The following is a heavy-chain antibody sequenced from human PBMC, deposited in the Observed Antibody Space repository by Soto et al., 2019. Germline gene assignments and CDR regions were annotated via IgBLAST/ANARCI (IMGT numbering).Heavy chain of an antibody. CDR2: IYWHEDV. D-gene: IGHD1-7*01. Sequence: QITLKESGPTLLKPTQTLTVTCTISGFSLTTEGVGVGWIRQPPGTALEWLASIYWHEDVRKNPSLGNRVIITRDTAKRQVVLTWTNMDPLDTATYYCIRAFDWNYDWGQGILVTVCS. CDR3: IRAFDWNYD. V-gene: IGHV2-5*04. CDR1: GFSLTTEGVG. J-gene: IGHJ4*02.